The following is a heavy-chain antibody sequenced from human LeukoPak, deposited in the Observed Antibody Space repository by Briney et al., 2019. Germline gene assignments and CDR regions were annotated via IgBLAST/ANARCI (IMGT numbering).Heavy chain of an antibody. CDR2: INHSGST. V-gene: IGHV4-34*01. J-gene: IGHJ4*02. CDR1: GGSLSSYY. Sequence: KPSESLSLTCTVSGGSLSSYYWSWIRQPPGKGLEWIGEINHSGSTNYNPSLKSRVTISVDTSKNQFSLKLSSVTAADTAFYYCARVVEDFDYWGQGTLVTVSS. CDR3: ARVVEDFDY. D-gene: IGHD2-15*01.